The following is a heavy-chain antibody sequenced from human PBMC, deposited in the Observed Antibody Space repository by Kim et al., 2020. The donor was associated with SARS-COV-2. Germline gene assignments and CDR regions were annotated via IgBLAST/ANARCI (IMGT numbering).Heavy chain of an antibody. CDR1: GASISSNAYY. CDR3: TRRLGGSSDRDS. J-gene: IGHJ4*02. V-gene: IGHV4-39*01. CDR2: TYDRGTT. D-gene: IGHD3-16*01. Sequence: SETLSRTCTVSGASISSNAYYWGWIRQPPGKGLEWIGNTYDRGTTYYNPSLKSRVTISVDTSKNQFYLKLSPVTAADTAVYYCTRRLGGSSDRDSWGQGTLVTVSS.